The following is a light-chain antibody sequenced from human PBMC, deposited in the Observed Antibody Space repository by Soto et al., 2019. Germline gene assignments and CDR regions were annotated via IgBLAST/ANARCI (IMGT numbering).Light chain of an antibody. CDR2: GAS. V-gene: IGKV1-6*01. Sequence: AIQMTQSPSSLSASVGDRVAISCRASQDVRHHIGWYQQTPGKAPKLLIYGASSLLSGVPSRFSGSGYGTDFTLTISSLQPEDFATYFCLQDSGYSWTFGQGTKVEVK. J-gene: IGKJ1*01. CDR3: LQDSGYSWT. CDR1: QDVRHH.